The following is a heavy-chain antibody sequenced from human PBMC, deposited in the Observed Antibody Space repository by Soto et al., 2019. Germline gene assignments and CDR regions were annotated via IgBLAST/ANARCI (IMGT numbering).Heavy chain of an antibody. CDR3: ARAGAYYGSGLDV. Sequence: QVQLVQSGAEVKKPGSSVKVSCKASGGTFSSYTISWVRQAPGQGLEWMGRIIPILGIANYAQKFQGRVTITADKATSTADMELSSLRSEDTAVYYCARAGAYYGSGLDVWGQGTTVTVSS. D-gene: IGHD3-10*01. J-gene: IGHJ6*02. CDR1: GGTFSSYT. CDR2: IIPILGIA. V-gene: IGHV1-69*02.